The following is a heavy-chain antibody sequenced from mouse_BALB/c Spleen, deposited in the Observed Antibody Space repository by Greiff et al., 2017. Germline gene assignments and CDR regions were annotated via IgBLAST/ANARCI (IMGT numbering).Heavy chain of an antibody. D-gene: IGHD4-1*01. CDR2: ISNGGGST. V-gene: IGHV5-12-2*01. CDR1: GFTFSSYT. Sequence: EVKLEESGGGLVQPGGSLKLSCAASGFTFSSYTMSWVRQTPEKRLEWVAYISNGGGSTYYPDTVKGRFTISRDNAKNTLYLQMSSLKSEDTAMYYCARRTGTGAMDYWGQGTSVTVSS. CDR3: ARRTGTGAMDY. J-gene: IGHJ4*01.